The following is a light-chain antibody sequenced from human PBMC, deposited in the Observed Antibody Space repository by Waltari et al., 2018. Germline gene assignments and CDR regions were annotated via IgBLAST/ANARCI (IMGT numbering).Light chain of an antibody. CDR1: QSVSNT. CDR2: GAS. V-gene: IGKV3-15*01. CDR3: QQYNDWPPLT. J-gene: IGKJ1*01. Sequence: DIVMTQSPATLSVSPGERATLSCRASQSVSNTLAWYQQKPGQAPRLLIYGASTRATGIPARFSGGGSGTEFTLTISSLQSEDVASYYCQQYNDWPPLTFGQGTKVEIK.